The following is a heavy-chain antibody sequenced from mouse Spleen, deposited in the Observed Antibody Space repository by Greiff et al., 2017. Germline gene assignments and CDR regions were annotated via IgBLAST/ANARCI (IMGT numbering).Heavy chain of an antibody. CDR3: ARTDSSGYGLDY. Sequence: EVQLQESGGDLVKPGGSLKLSCAASGFTFSSYGMSWVRQTPDKRLEWVATISSGGSYTYYPDSVKGRFTISRDNAKNTLYLQMSSLKSEDTAMYYCARTDSSGYGLDYWGQGTTLTVSS. V-gene: IGHV5-6*01. J-gene: IGHJ2*01. CDR1: GFTFSSYG. D-gene: IGHD3-2*02. CDR2: ISSGGSYT.